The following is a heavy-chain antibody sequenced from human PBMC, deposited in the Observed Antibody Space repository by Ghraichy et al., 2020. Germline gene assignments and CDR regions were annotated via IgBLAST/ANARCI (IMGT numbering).Heavy chain of an antibody. CDR2: ISAYNGNT. Sequence: ASVKVSCKASGYTFTSYGISWVRQAPGQGLEWMGWISAYNGNTNYAQKLQGRVTMTTDTSTSTAYMELRSLRSDDTAVYYCARLAILRFLEWFHPDWFDPWGQGTLVTVSS. J-gene: IGHJ5*02. D-gene: IGHD3-3*01. CDR3: ARLAILRFLEWFHPDWFDP. CDR1: GYTFTSYG. V-gene: IGHV1-18*01.